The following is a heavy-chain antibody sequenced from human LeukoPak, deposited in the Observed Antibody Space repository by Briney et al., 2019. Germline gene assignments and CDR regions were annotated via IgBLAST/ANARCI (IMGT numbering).Heavy chain of an antibody. V-gene: IGHV3-23*01. CDR2: VSGSGGST. CDR3: ARGRAPGSYYPTWVRPYYYYYGMDV. D-gene: IGHD1-26*01. J-gene: IGHJ6*02. CDR1: GFTFSRYA. Sequence: GGSLRLSCAASGFTFSRYAMSWVRQAPGKGLEWVSAVSGSGGSTYYADSVKGRFTISRDNAKNTLYLQMNSLRAEDTAVYYCARGRAPGSYYPTWVRPYYYYYGMDVWGQGTTVTVSS.